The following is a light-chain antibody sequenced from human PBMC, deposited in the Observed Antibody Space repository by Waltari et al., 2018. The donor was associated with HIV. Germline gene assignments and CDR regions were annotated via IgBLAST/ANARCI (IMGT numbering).Light chain of an antibody. J-gene: IGKJ5*01. Sequence: DIQMTQSPSSLSASVGDRVTITCRASRDISNYIAWYQQQPGKAPKLLLYAGSRLESGVPSRFSGSGSGTDYSLTISGLQPEDIATYYCQQYDNLPITFGQGTRLEIK. V-gene: IGKV1-NL1*01. CDR2: AGS. CDR1: RDISNY. CDR3: QQYDNLPIT.